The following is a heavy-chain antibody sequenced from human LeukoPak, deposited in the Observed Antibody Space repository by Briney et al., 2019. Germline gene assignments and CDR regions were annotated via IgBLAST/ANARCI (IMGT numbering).Heavy chain of an antibody. CDR2: ISSSGGTI. J-gene: IGHJ6*03. Sequence: GGSLRLSCAASGFTFSSYTMNWVRQAPGKGLEWVSYISSSGGTIYYADSVKGRFTISRDNAKNSLYLQMNSPRAEDTAVYYYARVGTSSNYYYYMDVWGKGTTVTVSS. D-gene: IGHD1-1*01. CDR3: ARVGTSSNYYYYMDV. V-gene: IGHV3-48*04. CDR1: GFTFSSYT.